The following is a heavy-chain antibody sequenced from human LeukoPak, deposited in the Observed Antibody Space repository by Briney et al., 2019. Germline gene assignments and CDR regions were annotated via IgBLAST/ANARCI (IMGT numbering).Heavy chain of an antibody. D-gene: IGHD1-26*01. Sequence: ASVKVSCKASGYTFTSYDINWVRQATGQGLEWMGWMNPNSGNTGYAQKFQGRVTVTRNTSISTAYMELSSLRSEDTAVYYCARAGGGSYYTDYWGQGTLVTVSS. J-gene: IGHJ4*02. CDR2: MNPNSGNT. V-gene: IGHV1-8*03. CDR3: ARAGGGSYYTDY. CDR1: GYTFTSYD.